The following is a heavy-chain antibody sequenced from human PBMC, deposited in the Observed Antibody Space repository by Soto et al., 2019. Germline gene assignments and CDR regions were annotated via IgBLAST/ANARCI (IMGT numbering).Heavy chain of an antibody. Sequence: LSLTCAVSGGSISSSNWWSWVRQPPGKGLEWIGEIYHSGSTNHNPSLKSRVTISVDKSKNQFSLKLSSVTAADTAVYYRARDSSGYNWFDPWGQGTLVTVSS. J-gene: IGHJ5*02. CDR3: ARDSSGYNWFDP. V-gene: IGHV4-4*02. CDR2: IYHSGST. D-gene: IGHD6-19*01. CDR1: GGSISSSNW.